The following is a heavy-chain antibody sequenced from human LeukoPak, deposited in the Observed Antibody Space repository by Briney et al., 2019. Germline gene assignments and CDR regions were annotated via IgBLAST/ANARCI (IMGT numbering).Heavy chain of an antibody. CDR3: AKDIAAVASTTSNFQH. CDR2: ISWDGGST. Sequence: GGSLRLSCAASGFTFDDYAMHWVRQAPGKGLEWVSLISWDGGSTYYADSVKGRFTISRDNSKNSLYLQMNSLRAEDTALYYCAKDIAAVASTTSNFQHWGQGTLVTVSS. J-gene: IGHJ1*01. CDR1: GFTFDDYA. D-gene: IGHD6-19*01. V-gene: IGHV3-43D*03.